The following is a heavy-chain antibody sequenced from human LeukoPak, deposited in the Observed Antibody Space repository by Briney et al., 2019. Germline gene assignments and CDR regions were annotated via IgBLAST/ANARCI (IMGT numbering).Heavy chain of an antibody. CDR1: GFTFSSYA. CDR2: VSGSGGGT. D-gene: IGHD2-21*01. V-gene: IGHV3-23*01. Sequence: GGSLRLSCAASGFTFSSYAMSWVRQAPGKGLEWVSAVSGSGGGTYYADSVKGRFSISRDNSKNTLYLQMHSLRAEDTAIYYCARGISPYYYYYMDVWGKGTTVTVSS. J-gene: IGHJ6*03. CDR3: ARGISPYYYYYMDV.